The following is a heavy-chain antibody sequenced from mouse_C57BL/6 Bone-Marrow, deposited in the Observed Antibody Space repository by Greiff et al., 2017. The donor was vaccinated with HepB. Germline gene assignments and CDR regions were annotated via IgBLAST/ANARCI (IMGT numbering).Heavy chain of an antibody. V-gene: IGHV5-17*01. Sequence: EVQRVESGGGLVKPGGSLKLSCAASGFTFSDYGMHWVRQAPEKGLEWVAYISSGSSTIYYADTMKGRFTISRDNAKNTLFLQMTSLRSEDTAMYYCARGYLLLRYWGQGTLVTVSA. D-gene: IGHD1-1*01. CDR2: ISSGSSTI. CDR3: ARGYLLLRY. J-gene: IGHJ3*01. CDR1: GFTFSDYG.